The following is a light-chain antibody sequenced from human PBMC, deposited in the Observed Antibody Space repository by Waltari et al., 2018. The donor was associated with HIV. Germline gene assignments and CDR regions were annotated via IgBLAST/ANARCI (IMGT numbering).Light chain of an antibody. Sequence: DIQMTQSPSTLSASVGDRVTITCRASQSISSWLAWYQQEPGKAPKLLIYKASTLQSGVPARFSGSGSGTEFTLTISSLQPNDFATDYCQQYNSYSWTFGQGTKVDIK. CDR1: QSISSW. J-gene: IGKJ1*01. CDR2: KAS. CDR3: QQYNSYSWT. V-gene: IGKV1-5*03.